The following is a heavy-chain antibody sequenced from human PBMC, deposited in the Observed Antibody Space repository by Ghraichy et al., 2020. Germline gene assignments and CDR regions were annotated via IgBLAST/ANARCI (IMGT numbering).Heavy chain of an antibody. J-gene: IGHJ5*02. CDR3: ARDPSSVSASAWSDP. CDR1: GETFSSSL. V-gene: IGHV1-69*13. CDR2: IIPIFGSI. Sequence: SVKVSCKASGETFSSSLIYWVRQAPGQGLEWMGGIIPIFGSITYAQKFQDRLTITADESTATTYMELKSLTSDDTAVYYCARDPSSVSASAWSDPWGQGTLVTVSS. D-gene: IGHD2-21*02.